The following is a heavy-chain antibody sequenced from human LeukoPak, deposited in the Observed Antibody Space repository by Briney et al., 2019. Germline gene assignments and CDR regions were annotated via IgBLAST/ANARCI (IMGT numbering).Heavy chain of an antibody. CDR1: GFTFSSYG. J-gene: IGHJ4*02. Sequence: GGSLRLSCAASGFTFSSYGMHGVRQAPGRGRECVAPVSYDGNNKYYVDSVKGRFTIYRDNSKNTLYLQMKSLGAEDTAVYYCAKRSTWHLDYWGQGTLVTVSS. CDR2: VSYDGNNK. CDR3: AKRSTWHLDY. V-gene: IGHV3-30*18. D-gene: IGHD5-24*01.